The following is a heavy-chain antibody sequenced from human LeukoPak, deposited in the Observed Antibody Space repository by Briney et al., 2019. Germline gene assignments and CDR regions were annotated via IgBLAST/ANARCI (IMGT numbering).Heavy chain of an antibody. CDR1: GGSISSGDYY. J-gene: IGHJ6*03. Sequence: SETLSLTCTVSGGSISSGDYYWSWIRQPPGKGLEWIGYIYYSGSTNYNPSLKSRVTISVDTSKNQFSLKLSSVTAADTAVYYCARSIAARPGYYYMDVWGKGTTVTVSS. V-gene: IGHV4-61*08. D-gene: IGHD6-6*01. CDR2: IYYSGST. CDR3: ARSIAARPGYYYMDV.